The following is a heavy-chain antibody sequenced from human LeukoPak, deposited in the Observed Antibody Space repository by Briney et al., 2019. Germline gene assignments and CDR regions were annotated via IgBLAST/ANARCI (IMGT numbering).Heavy chain of an antibody. CDR1: GGTFSSYA. CDR2: IIPIFGTA. D-gene: IGHD3-22*01. V-gene: IGHV1-69*05. CDR3: ASIGGSSGYYQM. Sequence: GASVKVSCKASGGTFSSYAISWVRQAPGQGLEWMGGIIPIFGTANYAQKFRGRVTITTDESTSTAYMELSSLRSEDTAVYYCASIGGSSGYYQMWGQGTLVTVSS. J-gene: IGHJ4*02.